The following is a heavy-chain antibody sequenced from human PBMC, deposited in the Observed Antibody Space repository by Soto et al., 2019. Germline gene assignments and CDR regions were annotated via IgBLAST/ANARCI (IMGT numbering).Heavy chain of an antibody. V-gene: IGHV5-10-1*01. D-gene: IGHD6-6*01. CDR2: IDPSDSQT. CDR3: ARQIYDPGAAPNFQCCYDC. J-gene: IGHJ4*03. CDR1: GYSFAGYW. Sequence: GESLKISCKGSGYSFAGYWITWVRQKPGKGLEWMGRIDPSDSQTYYSPSFRGHVTISVTKSITTVFLQWSSLRASDTAMYYCARQIYDPGAAPNFQCCYDCWRRGPRGTVSS.